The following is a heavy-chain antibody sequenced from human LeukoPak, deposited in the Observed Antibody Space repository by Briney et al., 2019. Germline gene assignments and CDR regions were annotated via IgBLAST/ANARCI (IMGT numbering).Heavy chain of an antibody. Sequence: GGSLRLSCAASGFTVSSYYMSWVRQAPGKGLEWVSVIYSGGNTYYADSVKGRFTISRDNSKNTVYFQLDSLRAEDTAVYYCARTIPYGSGRQHPGKYYFDYWGQGTLVTVSS. CDR1: GFTVSSYY. CDR3: ARTIPYGSGRQHPGKYYFDY. CDR2: IYSGGNT. V-gene: IGHV3-53*01. D-gene: IGHD3-10*01. J-gene: IGHJ4*02.